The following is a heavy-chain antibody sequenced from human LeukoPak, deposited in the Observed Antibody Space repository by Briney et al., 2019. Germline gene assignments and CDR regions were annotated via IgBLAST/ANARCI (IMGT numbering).Heavy chain of an antibody. CDR1: GGSINSHY. D-gene: IGHD6-19*01. CDR3: VRRDTGWNYFDY. CDR2: IYYTGKI. Sequence: PSETLSLTCAVSGGSINSHYWGWIRQPPGKGLQWIGDIYYTGKINYNPSLKSRVTITLDTSKDHLSLDLTSVLAADTAIYYCVRRDTGWNYFDYWGQGILVTVSS. J-gene: IGHJ4*02. V-gene: IGHV4-59*08.